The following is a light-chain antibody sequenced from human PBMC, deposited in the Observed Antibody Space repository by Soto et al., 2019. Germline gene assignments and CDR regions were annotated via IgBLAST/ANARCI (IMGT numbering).Light chain of an antibody. Sequence: IQLTQSPSSLSASVGDRVSITCRASQYIKTYLALYPQKEGKAPKLLISGTFTLQSGVPSRFNGSGSGTDFTLTLSRLHPEDFSTYYCQHLNNYPPFTFGPGTKVYLE. CDR3: QHLNNYPPFT. V-gene: IGKV1-9*01. J-gene: IGKJ3*01. CDR1: QYIKTY. CDR2: GTF.